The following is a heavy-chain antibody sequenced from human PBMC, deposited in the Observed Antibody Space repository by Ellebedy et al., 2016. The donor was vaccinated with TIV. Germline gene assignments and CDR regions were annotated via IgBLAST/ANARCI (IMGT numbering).Heavy chain of an antibody. CDR3: ARAIAVAGTNHYYYYGMDV. V-gene: IGHV4-59*12. D-gene: IGHD6-19*01. J-gene: IGHJ6*02. Sequence: MPSETLSLTCTVSGDSISSYYWSWIRQPPGKGLEWIGYIYYSGSTNYIPSLKSRVTISVDTSKNQFSLKLSSVTAADTAVYYCARAIAVAGTNHYYYYGMDVWGQGTTVTVSS. CDR1: GDSISSYY. CDR2: IYYSGST.